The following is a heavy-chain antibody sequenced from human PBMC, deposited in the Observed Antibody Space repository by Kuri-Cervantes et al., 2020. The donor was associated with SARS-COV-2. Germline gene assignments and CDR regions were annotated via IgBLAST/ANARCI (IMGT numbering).Heavy chain of an antibody. J-gene: IGHJ6*04. CDR1: GGSISSSSYY. CDR3: ARVDV. Sequence: SETLSLTCTVPGGSISSSSYYWGWIRQPPGKGLEWIGSIYYSGSTYYNPSLKSRVTISVDTSKNQFSLKLSSVTAADTAVDYCARVDVWGKGTTVTVSS. CDR2: IYYSGST. V-gene: IGHV4-39*07.